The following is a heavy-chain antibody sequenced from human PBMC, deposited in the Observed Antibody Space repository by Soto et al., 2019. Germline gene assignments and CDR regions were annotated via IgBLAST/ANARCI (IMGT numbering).Heavy chain of an antibody. Sequence: SDTLSLTCAFSGCSISSSNWWSWVRQPPGKGLEWIGEIYHSGSTNYNPSLKSRVTISVDKSKNQFSLKLSSVTAADTAVYYCARSPDSSGYYPRCYYDGMDVLVQWTSVT. J-gene: IGHJ6*01. CDR2: IYHSGST. CDR3: ARSPDSSGYYPRCYYDGMDV. D-gene: IGHD3-22*01. CDR1: GCSISSSNW. V-gene: IGHV4-4*02.